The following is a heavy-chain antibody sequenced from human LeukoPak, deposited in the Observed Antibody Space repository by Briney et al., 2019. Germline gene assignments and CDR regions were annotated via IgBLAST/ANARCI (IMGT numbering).Heavy chain of an antibody. CDR2: INSDGSRT. CDR3: ARVITGSTYGQFDY. D-gene: IGHD5-18*01. V-gene: IGHV3-74*01. J-gene: IGHJ4*02. Sequence: GGSLTLSCTASGFTFSDYWMHWVRQAPGKGLVWVSRINSDGSRTNYADCVKGRFTISRDNAKNTVFLQMNSLRAEDAAVYYCARVITGSTYGQFDYWGQGALATVSS. CDR1: GFTFSDYW.